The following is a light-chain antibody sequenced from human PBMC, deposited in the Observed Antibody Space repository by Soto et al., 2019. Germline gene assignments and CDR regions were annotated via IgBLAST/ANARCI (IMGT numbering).Light chain of an antibody. V-gene: IGKV1-5*01. CDR2: GAS. CDR3: QQYNSYDMWS. Sequence: DIQMTQSPSTLSASVGDRVTITCRASQSISKWLAWYQQKPGKAPQLLIFGASNLESGVPSWFSGSGSGTEFTLTISSLQADDFATYYCQQYNSYDMWSFGQGTKVDLK. J-gene: IGKJ1*01. CDR1: QSISKW.